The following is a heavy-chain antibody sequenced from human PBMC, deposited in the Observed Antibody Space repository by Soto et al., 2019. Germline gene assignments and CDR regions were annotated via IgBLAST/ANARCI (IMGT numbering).Heavy chain of an antibody. D-gene: IGHD2-2*01. V-gene: IGHV4-31*03. CDR2: IYYSGST. CDR3: ARDRVLEYCSSTSCYASPYFDY. J-gene: IGHJ4*02. Sequence: SETLSLTCTVSGGSISSGGYYWSWIRQHPGKGLEWIGYIYYSGSTYYNPSLKSRVTISVDTSKNQFSLKLSSVTAADTAVYYCARDRVLEYCSSTSCYASPYFDYWGQGTLVTVSS. CDR1: GGSISSGGYY.